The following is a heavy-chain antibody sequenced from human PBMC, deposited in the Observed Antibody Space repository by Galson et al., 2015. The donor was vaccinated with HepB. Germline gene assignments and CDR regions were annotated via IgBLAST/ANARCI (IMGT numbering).Heavy chain of an antibody. Sequence: SVKVSCKASGGTFSSYAISWVRQAPGQGLEWMGGISPIFGTANYAQKFQGRVTITADESTSTAYMELSSLRSEDTAVYYCARGDSSGYYYSHAFDIWGQGTMVTVSS. CDR2: ISPIFGTA. J-gene: IGHJ3*02. D-gene: IGHD3-22*01. CDR3: ARGDSSGYYYSHAFDI. CDR1: GGTFSSYA. V-gene: IGHV1-69*13.